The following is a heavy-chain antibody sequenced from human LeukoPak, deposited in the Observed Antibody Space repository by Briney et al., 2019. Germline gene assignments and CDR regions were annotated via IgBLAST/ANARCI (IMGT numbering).Heavy chain of an antibody. D-gene: IGHD2-21*01. CDR1: GFTFTSYS. CDR3: ARGSIDWQAVAFDY. V-gene: IGHV3-30*04. Sequence: GGSLRLSCAASGFTFTSYSMNWVRQAPGKGLEWVALISYDGADKSYADSVKGRFSISRDNSKNTLYLQTNSLRTEDTAVYYCARGSIDWQAVAFDYWGQGTLVTVSS. CDR2: ISYDGADK. J-gene: IGHJ4*02.